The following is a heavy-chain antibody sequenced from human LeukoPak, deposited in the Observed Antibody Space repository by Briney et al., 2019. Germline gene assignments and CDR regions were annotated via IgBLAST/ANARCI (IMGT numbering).Heavy chain of an antibody. CDR3: ARERWYNSCWSGGNYFAY. J-gene: IGHJ4*02. CDR1: AFTFSGYA. V-gene: IGHV3-30*04. D-gene: IGHD6-19*01. CDR2: MSYDGSSK. Sequence: GGSLRLSCAASAFTFSGYAMHWVRQAPGKGLEWVALMSYDGSSKYYADSVKGRFTISRDNSKNTLYLQMNSLRAEDTAVYYCARERWYNSCWSGGNYFAYWGQGTLVTVSS.